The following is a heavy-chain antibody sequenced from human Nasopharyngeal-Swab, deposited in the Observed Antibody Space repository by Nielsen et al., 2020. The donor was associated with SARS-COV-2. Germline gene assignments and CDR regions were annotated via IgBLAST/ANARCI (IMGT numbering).Heavy chain of an antibody. Sequence: GGSLRLSCAASGFTFSNAWMSWVRQAPGKGLEWVGRIKSKTDGGTTDYAAPVKGRFTISRDDSKNTLYLQMNSLKTEDTAVYYCTTDLMARGVFPLLYYYYGMDVWGQGTTVTVSS. CDR2: IKSKTDGGTT. J-gene: IGHJ6*02. D-gene: IGHD3-10*01. V-gene: IGHV3-15*01. CDR1: GFTFSNAW. CDR3: TTDLMARGVFPLLYYYYGMDV.